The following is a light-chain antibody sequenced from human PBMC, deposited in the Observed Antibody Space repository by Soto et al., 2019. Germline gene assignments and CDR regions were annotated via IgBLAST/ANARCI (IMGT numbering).Light chain of an antibody. J-gene: IGKJ2*01. CDR1: QSVSTT. Sequence: EIVMTQSPATLSVPRGERATLSCRASQSVSTTLAWYQQKPGQAPRLLIYGASTRATGIPARFSGSGSGTEFTLTISSLQSEDFAVYYCQQYNNWPRTFGQGTKLEIK. V-gene: IGKV3-15*01. CDR2: GAS. CDR3: QQYNNWPRT.